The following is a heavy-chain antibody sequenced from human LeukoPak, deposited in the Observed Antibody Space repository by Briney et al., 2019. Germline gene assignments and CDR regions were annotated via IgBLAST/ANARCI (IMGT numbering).Heavy chain of an antibody. V-gene: IGHV3-23*01. CDR3: AKDAVGGTAYYFDY. CDR2: ISSSGDT. D-gene: IGHD1-26*01. CDR1: GFTFSSYA. Sequence: GGSLRLSWAASGFTFSSYAMSWVRQAPGKGLEWVSAISSSGDTYYAGSAKGRFTISRDNSKNTLYLQMNSLRAEDTAVYYCAKDAVGGTAYYFDYWGQRTLVTVSS. J-gene: IGHJ4*02.